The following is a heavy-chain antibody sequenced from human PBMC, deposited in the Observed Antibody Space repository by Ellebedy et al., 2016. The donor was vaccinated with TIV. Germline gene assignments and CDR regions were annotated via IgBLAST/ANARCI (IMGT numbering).Heavy chain of an antibody. CDR1: GFTLSSYW. V-gene: IGHV3-74*01. CDR3: ARVEVGRSGPSYGMDV. Sequence: PGGSLRLSCAAYGFTLSSYWMHCVRQAPGEGLVWVSRSSSDGSRNYADSVKGRFTMSRDNAKNTLYLQMNSLRAEDTAVYYCARVEVGRSGPSYGMDVWGQGTSVTVSS. J-gene: IGHJ6*02. D-gene: IGHD6-19*01. CDR2: SSSDGSR.